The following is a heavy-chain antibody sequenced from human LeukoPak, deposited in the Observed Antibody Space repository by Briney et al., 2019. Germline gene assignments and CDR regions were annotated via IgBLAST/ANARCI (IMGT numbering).Heavy chain of an antibody. V-gene: IGHV1-46*01. CDR1: GYTFTSYY. CDR3: ARIWYYYDSSGYYYEGDDAFDI. D-gene: IGHD3-22*01. J-gene: IGHJ3*02. CDR2: INPSGGST. Sequence: GASVKVSCKASGYTFTSYYMHWVRQAPGQGLEWMGIINPSGGSTSYAQKFQGRVTMTRDMSTSTAYMELSSLRSEDTAVYYCARIWYYYDSSGYYYEGDDAFDIWGQGTMVTVSS.